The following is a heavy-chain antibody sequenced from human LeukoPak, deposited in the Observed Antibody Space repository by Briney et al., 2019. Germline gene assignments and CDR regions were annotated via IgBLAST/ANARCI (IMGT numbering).Heavy chain of an antibody. CDR1: GFTVSSNN. J-gene: IGHJ6*02. CDR2: ISGSGGST. Sequence: GGSLRLSCAASGFTVSSNNMSWVRQAPGKGLEWVSAISGSGGSTYYADSVKGRFTISRDNSKNTLYLQMNSLRAEDTAVYYCAAPKGPRRGYYYGMDVWGQGTTVTVSS. V-gene: IGHV3-23*01. CDR3: AAPKGPRRGYYYGMDV.